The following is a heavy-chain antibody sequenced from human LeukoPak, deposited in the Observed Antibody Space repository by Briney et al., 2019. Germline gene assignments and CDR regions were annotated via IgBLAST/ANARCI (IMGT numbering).Heavy chain of an antibody. J-gene: IGHJ6*02. CDR2: ISAYNGNT. CDR1: GYTFTIYG. CDR3: ARDTYTGVGATKWDYSHYGMDV. V-gene: IGHV1-18*01. D-gene: IGHD1-26*01. Sequence: GASVKVSCKASGYTFTIYGISWVRRAPGQGLEWMGWISAYNGNTNYAQKLQGRVTVTTDTSTTTAYMELRSLRSDDTGVYYCARDTYTGVGATKWDYSHYGMDVWGQGTTVTVSS.